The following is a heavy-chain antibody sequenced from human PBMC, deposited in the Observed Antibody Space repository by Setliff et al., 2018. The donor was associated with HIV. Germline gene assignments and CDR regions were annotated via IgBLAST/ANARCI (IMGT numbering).Heavy chain of an antibody. CDR3: ARGATAAEVFDY. CDR1: GYTFTNYA. Sequence: ASVKVSCKASGYTFTNYAIHWVRQAPGQRLEWMGWINAGNGNTKYSQEFQDRVTITRDTSASTAYMELSSLRSEDMAVYYCARGATAAEVFDYWGQGTLVTVSS. CDR2: INAGNGNT. J-gene: IGHJ4*02. V-gene: IGHV1-3*03. D-gene: IGHD6-13*01.